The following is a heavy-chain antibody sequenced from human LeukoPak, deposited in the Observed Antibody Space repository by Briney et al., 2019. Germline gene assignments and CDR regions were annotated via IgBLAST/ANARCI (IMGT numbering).Heavy chain of an antibody. CDR3: ARGSRSSSGWGSFDY. CDR1: GGSISSYY. Sequence: SETLSLTCTVSGGSISSYYWSWIRQPPGKGLEWIGYIYYSGSTYYNPSLKSRVTISVDTSKNQFSLKLSSVTAADTAVYYCARGSRSSSGWGSFDYWGQGTLVTVSS. V-gene: IGHV4-59*08. D-gene: IGHD6-19*01. J-gene: IGHJ4*02. CDR2: IYYSGST.